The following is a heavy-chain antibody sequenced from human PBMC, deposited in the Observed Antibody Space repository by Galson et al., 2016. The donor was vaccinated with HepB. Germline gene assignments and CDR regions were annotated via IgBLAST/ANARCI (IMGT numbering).Heavy chain of an antibody. Sequence: SLRLSCAASGFTFSSYAMSWVLQAPGKGLEWVSVIYSGGSTYYADSVKGRFTISRDNSKNTLYLQMNSLRAEDTAGYYCAKDIRSYGLFGRFDYWGQGTLVTVSS. CDR1: GFTFSSYA. CDR2: IYSGGST. CDR3: AKDIRSYGLFGRFDY. J-gene: IGHJ4*02. D-gene: IGHD5-18*01. V-gene: IGHV3-23*03.